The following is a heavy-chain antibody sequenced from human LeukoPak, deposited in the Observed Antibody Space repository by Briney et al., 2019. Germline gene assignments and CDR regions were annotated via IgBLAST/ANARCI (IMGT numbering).Heavy chain of an antibody. Sequence: SETLSLTCTVSGGSISSYYWSWIRQPPGKGLEWIGYIYYSGTTNYNPSLKSRVTISVDTSKNQFSLKLISVTAADMAVYYCVRGASGSYYYYWGQGTLVTVSS. V-gene: IGHV4-59*01. J-gene: IGHJ4*02. CDR2: IYYSGTT. CDR3: VRGASGSYYYY. CDR1: GGSISSYY. D-gene: IGHD1-26*01.